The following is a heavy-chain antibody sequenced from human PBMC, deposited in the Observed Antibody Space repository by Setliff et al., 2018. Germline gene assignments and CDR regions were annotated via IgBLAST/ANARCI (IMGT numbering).Heavy chain of an antibody. D-gene: IGHD2-15*01. J-gene: IGHJ4*02. V-gene: IGHV1-18*01. CDR3: ARLHCSGSSCYYDY. CDR1: GYTFTSYG. CDR2: ISAYNGNT. Sequence: GASVKVSCKASGYTFTSYGISWVRQAPGQGLEWMGWISAYNGNTNYAQKLQGRVTMTTDTSTSTAYRELRSLRSDDTAVYYCARLHCSGSSCYYDYWGQGTLVTVSS.